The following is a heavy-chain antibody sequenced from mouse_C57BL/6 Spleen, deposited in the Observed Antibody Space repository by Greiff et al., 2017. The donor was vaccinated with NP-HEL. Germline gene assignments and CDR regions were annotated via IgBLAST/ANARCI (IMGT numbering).Heavy chain of an antibody. V-gene: IGHV1-54*01. D-gene: IGHD1-1*01. J-gene: IGHJ4*01. CDR1: GYAFPNYL. CDR3: ARALSTTRYAMDY. Sequence: QVQLQQSGAELVRPGTSVKVSCKASGYAFPNYLIAWVKQRPGQGLEWIGVINPGSGGTTYNETFKGKATLTADKSSSTAYMQLSSLTSEDSAVYFCARALSTTRYAMDYWGQGTSVTVSS. CDR2: INPGSGGT.